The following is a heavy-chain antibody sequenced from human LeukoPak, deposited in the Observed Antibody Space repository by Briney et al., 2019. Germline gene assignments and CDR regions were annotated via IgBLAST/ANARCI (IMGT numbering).Heavy chain of an antibody. CDR1: GFTFSSYS. CDR2: IGSNIGYI. D-gene: IGHD3-22*01. Sequence: PGGPLRLSCAASGFTFSSYSMNWVRQAPGKGLEWVSSIGSNIGYIYYADSVKGRFTISRDNAKNSVYLQMNSLRAEDTAVYYCSRGRDYYDTGGYYREFDYWGQGTLVTVSS. J-gene: IGHJ4*02. CDR3: SRGRDYYDTGGYYREFDY. V-gene: IGHV3-21*01.